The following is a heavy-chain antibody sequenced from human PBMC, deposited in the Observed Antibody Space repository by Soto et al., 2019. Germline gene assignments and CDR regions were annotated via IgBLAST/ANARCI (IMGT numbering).Heavy chain of an antibody. D-gene: IGHD3-3*01. V-gene: IGHV1-2*02. CDR2: INPATGAA. CDR3: ARGGGVGVAGSAAFDM. CDR1: GYPVTAYY. J-gene: IGHJ3*02. Sequence: QLHLVQSGAVVKKPGASVTVSCSASGYPVTAYYMHWVRQAPGRGLEWMGGINPATGAAKYTQTFQVRVPMTRDTSPSTVFMELSCLTSEDTAVFYCARGGGVGVAGSAAFDMWGQGTLVTVSS.